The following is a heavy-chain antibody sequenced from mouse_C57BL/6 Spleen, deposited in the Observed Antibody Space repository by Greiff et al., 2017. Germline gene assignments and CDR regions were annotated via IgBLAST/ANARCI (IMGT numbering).Heavy chain of an antibody. Sequence: EVKLEESGPGLVKPSQSLSLTCSVTGYSITSGYYWNWIRQFPGNKLEWMGYISYDGSNNYNPSLKNRISITRDTSKNQFFLKLNSVTTEDTATYYCARKDGDSSGSFAYWGQGTLVTVSA. CDR1: GYSITSGYY. J-gene: IGHJ3*01. D-gene: IGHD3-2*02. CDR3: ARKDGDSSGSFAY. CDR2: ISYDGSN. V-gene: IGHV3-6*01.